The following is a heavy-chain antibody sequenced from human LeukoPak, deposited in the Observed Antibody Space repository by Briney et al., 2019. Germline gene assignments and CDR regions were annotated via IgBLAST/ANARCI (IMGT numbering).Heavy chain of an antibody. V-gene: IGHV1-46*01. J-gene: IGHJ3*02. CDR3: ARDQDWNYAFDI. Sequence: ASVKVSWKASGYTLTSYFIHWVRQAPGQGLEWMGIINPSGGSTSYAQKFQGRVTMTRDTSTSTVYMELSSLRSEDTAVYYCARDQDWNYAFDIWGQGTMVTVSS. D-gene: IGHD1-7*01. CDR2: INPSGGST. CDR1: GYTLTSYF.